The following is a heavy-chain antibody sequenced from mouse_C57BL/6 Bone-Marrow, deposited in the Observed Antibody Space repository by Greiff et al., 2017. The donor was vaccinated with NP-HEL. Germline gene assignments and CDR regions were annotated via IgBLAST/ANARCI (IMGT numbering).Heavy chain of an antibody. CDR2: INPGSGGT. Sequence: QVQLQQSGAELVRPGTSVTVSCKASGYAFTNYLIEWVKQRPGQGLEWIGVINPGSGGTNYNEKFKGKATLTADKSSSTAYMQLSSLTSEDSAVYFCARRGIYYGSSEDYWGQGTTLTVSS. CDR1: GYAFTNYL. D-gene: IGHD1-1*01. J-gene: IGHJ2*01. CDR3: ARRGIYYGSSEDY. V-gene: IGHV1-54*01.